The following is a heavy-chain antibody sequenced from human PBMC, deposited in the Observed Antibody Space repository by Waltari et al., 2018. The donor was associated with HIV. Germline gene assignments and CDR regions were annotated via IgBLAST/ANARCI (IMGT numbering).Heavy chain of an antibody. Sequence: EVQLVESGGGLVQPGGSLRLSCAASGFSFSSYRMSWVRQAPGKGLEWVANIKQDGSEKYYVDSVKGRFTISRDNAKNSLYLQMNSLRAEDTAVYYCARDLYSSGWGYFDYWGQGTLVTVSS. J-gene: IGHJ4*02. CDR3: ARDLYSSGWGYFDY. CDR1: GFSFSSYR. D-gene: IGHD6-19*01. V-gene: IGHV3-7*01. CDR2: IKQDGSEK.